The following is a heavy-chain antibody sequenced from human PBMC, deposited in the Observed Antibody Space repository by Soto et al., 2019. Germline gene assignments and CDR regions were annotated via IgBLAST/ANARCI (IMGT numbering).Heavy chain of an antibody. CDR2: FYYSGTT. V-gene: IGHV4-39*01. J-gene: IGHJ4*02. CDR3: ARHSIAAAGTRWDFFDY. D-gene: IGHD6-13*01. CDR1: GGSISSSSYY. Sequence: QLQLQESGPGLVKPSETLSLTCTVSGGSISSSSYYWGWIRQPPGKGLEWIGSFYYSGTTYYNPSLKSRVTISVYTSENQFSLKLSSVTAADTAVYYCARHSIAAAGTRWDFFDYWGQGTLVTVSS.